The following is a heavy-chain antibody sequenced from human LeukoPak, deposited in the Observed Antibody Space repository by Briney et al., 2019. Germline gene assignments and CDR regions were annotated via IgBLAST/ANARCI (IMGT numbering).Heavy chain of an antibody. CDR1: GGSFSGYY. Sequence: SETLSLTCAVYGGSFSGYYWSWIRQPPGKGLEWIGEINHSGSTNYNPSLKSRVTISVDTSKNQFSLKLSSVTAADTAVYYCARRSKGRIYYDSSGYYGVRYFDYWGQGTLVTVSS. D-gene: IGHD3-22*01. V-gene: IGHV4-34*01. CDR3: ARRSKGRIYYDSSGYYGVRYFDY. CDR2: INHSGST. J-gene: IGHJ4*02.